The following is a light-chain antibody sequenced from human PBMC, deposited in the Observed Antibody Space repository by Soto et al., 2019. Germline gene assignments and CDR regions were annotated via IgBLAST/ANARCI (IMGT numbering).Light chain of an antibody. CDR3: QQYNNWPRT. CDR1: QSVSSN. CDR2: GAS. Sequence: IVLSQSPAILSVSPGESANLPCRASQSVSSNLAWYQQKPGQAPRLLIYGASTRATGIPARFSGSGSGTEFTLTISSLQSEDFALYYCQQYNNWPRTSGQGTNV. J-gene: IGKJ1*01. V-gene: IGKV3-15*01.